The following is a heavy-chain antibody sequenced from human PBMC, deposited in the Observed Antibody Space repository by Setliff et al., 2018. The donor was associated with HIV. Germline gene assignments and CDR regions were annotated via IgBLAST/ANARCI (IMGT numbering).Heavy chain of an antibody. CDR1: GGSVSSGSYY. J-gene: IGHJ4*02. V-gene: IGHV4-61*01. CDR2: IYYSGST. CDR3: ARYSPRGYTLTGPY. Sequence: SETLSLTCTVSGGSVSSGSYYWSWIRRPPGKGLEWIGYIYYSGSTKHNPSLKSRVTISLDTSKNQFSLKLTSVTAADTAVYYCARYSPRGYTLTGPYWGQGTLVTVS. D-gene: IGHD6-25*01.